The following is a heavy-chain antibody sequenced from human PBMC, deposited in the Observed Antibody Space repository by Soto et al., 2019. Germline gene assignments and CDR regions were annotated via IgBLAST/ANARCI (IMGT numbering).Heavy chain of an antibody. J-gene: IGHJ4*02. D-gene: IGHD6-6*01. Sequence: QVQLVQSGAEVKKPGSSVKVSCKASGGTFSSYAISWVRQAPGQGIEWMGGIIPIFGTANYAQKFQGIVTITADESTSTAYLELSSLRYEDTAVYYWANRIAAGPGPFDYWGKGTLVTVSS. V-gene: IGHV1-69*01. CDR1: GGTFSSYA. CDR3: ANRIAAGPGPFDY. CDR2: IIPIFGTA.